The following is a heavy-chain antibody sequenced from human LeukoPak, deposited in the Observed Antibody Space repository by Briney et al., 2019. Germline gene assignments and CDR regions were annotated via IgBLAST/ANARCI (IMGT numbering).Heavy chain of an antibody. CDR3: ARDFWTAHN. CDR2: IGTGGSLI. J-gene: IGHJ4*02. V-gene: IGHV3-48*01. CDR1: GFTFSHSA. Sequence: GGSLRLSCAASGFTFSHSAMNWVRQGPDKGLEWVAYIGTGGSLIVYADSVRGRFTISRDDAQNSAYLQMNSLRAEDTAIYHCARDFWTAHNWGQGTLVTVSA. D-gene: IGHD3/OR15-3a*01.